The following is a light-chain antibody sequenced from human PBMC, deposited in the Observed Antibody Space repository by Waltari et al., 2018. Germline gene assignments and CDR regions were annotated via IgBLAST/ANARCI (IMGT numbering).Light chain of an antibody. CDR2: DVS. J-gene: IGLJ2*01. V-gene: IGLV2-14*03. Sequence: QSALTQPASVSGSPGQSITISCPGPSSDVGRYNYVSWYQQHPGKAPKLLIYDVSNRPSGVPSRFSGSKSGNTASLTISGLQAADEAHYYCNSYASNSNGLFGGGTKLTIL. CDR1: SSDVGRYNY. CDR3: NSYASNSNGL.